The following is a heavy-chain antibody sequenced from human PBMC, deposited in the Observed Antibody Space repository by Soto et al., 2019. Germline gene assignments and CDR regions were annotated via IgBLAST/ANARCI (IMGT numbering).Heavy chain of an antibody. D-gene: IGHD3-22*01. J-gene: IGHJ4*02. CDR1: GFTFSSYG. CDR3: AKDLVYYYDSSGYWGVDY. V-gene: IGHV3-30*18. Sequence: QVQLVESGGGVVQPGRSLRLSCAASGFTFSSYGMHWVRQAPGKGLEWVAVISYDGSNKYYADSVKGRFTISRDNSKNTLYLQMNSLSAEDTAVYYCAKDLVYYYDSSGYWGVDYWGQGTLVTVSS. CDR2: ISYDGSNK.